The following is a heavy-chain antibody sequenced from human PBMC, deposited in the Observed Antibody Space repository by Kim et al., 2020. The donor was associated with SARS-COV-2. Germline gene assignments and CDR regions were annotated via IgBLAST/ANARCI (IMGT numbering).Heavy chain of an antibody. CDR3: ARGDYGDYAFDY. J-gene: IGHJ4*02. V-gene: IGHV4-59*01. Sequence: SETLSLTCTVSGGSISSYYWSWIRQPPGKGLEWIGYIYYSGSTNYNPSLKSRVTISVDTSKNQFSLKLSSVTAADTAVYYCARGDYGDYAFDYWGQGTLVTVSS. CDR1: GGSISSYY. D-gene: IGHD4-17*01. CDR2: IYYSGST.